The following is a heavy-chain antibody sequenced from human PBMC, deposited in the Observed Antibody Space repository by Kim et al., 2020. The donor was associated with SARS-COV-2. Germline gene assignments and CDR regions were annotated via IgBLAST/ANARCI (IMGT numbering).Heavy chain of an antibody. J-gene: IGHJ6*03. D-gene: IGHD3-10*01. CDR3: ARDQQFVYYYYMDV. V-gene: IGHV1-2*02. Sequence: AQKFQGRVTMTRDTSISTAYMELSRLRSDDTAVYYCARDQQFVYYYYMDVWGKGTTVTVSS.